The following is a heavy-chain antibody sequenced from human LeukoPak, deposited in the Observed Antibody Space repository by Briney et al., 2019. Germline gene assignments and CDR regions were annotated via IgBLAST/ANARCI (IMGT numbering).Heavy chain of an antibody. V-gene: IGHV4-61*02. D-gene: IGHD2-15*01. J-gene: IGHJ4*02. CDR3: ARGKDFGY. Sequence: PSQTLSLTCTVSGGSISSGSYYWSWIRQPAGKGLEWIGRIYTSGSTNYNPSLKSRVTISVDTSKNQFSLKLSSVTAADTAVYYCARGKDFGYWGQGTLVTVSS. CDR2: IYTSGST. CDR1: GGSISSGSYY.